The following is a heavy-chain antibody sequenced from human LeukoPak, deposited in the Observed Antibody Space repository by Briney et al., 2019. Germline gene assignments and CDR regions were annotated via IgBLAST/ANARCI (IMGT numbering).Heavy chain of an antibody. CDR3: ARFSRGITMVRGVGGFDY. CDR1: GGSISSYY. Sequence: PSETLPLTCTVSGGSISSYYWSWIRQPPGKGLEWIGYIYYSGSTNYNPSLKSRVTISVDTSKNQFSLKLSSVTAADTAVYYCARFSRGITMVRGVGGFDYWGQGTLVTVSS. D-gene: IGHD3-10*01. J-gene: IGHJ4*02. CDR2: IYYSGST. V-gene: IGHV4-59*01.